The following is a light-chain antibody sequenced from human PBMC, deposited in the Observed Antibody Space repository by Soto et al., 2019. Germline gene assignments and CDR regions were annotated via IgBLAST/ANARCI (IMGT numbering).Light chain of an antibody. CDR1: QSISSY. J-gene: IGKJ1*01. V-gene: IGKV1-39*01. CDR3: QQSYISPST. CDR2: AAS. Sequence: DIQMTQSPSSLSASVGDRVTITCRASQSISSYLNWYQQKPGKAPKLLIYAASSLQSGVPSRFSGSGSGTNFTLTISSLQPEDFATYYCQQSYISPSTFGQGTKV.